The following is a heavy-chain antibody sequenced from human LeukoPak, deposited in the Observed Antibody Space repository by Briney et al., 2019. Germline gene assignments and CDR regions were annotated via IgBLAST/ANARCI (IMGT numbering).Heavy chain of an antibody. Sequence: GGSLRLSCAASGFTFSNHWMHWVRQAPGKGLVWVSRINSDGSSTSYADSVKGRFTISRDNAKNTLYLQMNSLRAEDTAVYYCARDRLSSSYFDYWGQGTLVTVSS. CDR3: ARDRLSSSYFDY. D-gene: IGHD2-21*02. CDR1: GFTFSNHW. V-gene: IGHV3-74*01. CDR2: INSDGSST. J-gene: IGHJ4*02.